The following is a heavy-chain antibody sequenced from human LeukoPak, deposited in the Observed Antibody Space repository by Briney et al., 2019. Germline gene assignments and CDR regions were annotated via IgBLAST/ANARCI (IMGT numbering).Heavy chain of an antibody. J-gene: IGHJ4*02. V-gene: IGHV3-9*01. CDR2: ISWHSGSI. CDR1: GFTFDDYA. CDR3: AKERMLALAY. D-gene: IGHD2-8*01. Sequence: GGSLRLSCAASGFTFDDYAMHWFRQAPGKGLEWVSGISWHSGSIGYADSVKGRFTISRDNAKNSLYLQMNSLRAEDTALYYCAKERMLALAYWGQGTLVTVSS.